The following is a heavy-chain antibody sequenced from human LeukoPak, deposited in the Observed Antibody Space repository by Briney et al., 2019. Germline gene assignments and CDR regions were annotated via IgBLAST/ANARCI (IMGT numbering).Heavy chain of an antibody. CDR2: FDPADGEP. CDR1: GYTLTEVS. Sequence: ASVTVSCKISGYTLTEVSMHWVRQAPGKGLEWMGGFDPADGEPIYAQKFQGRVTMSEDTSTDTAYMDLCSLRSEDTAVYYCATEVVGYGDVHYFDSWGQGTLVTVS. V-gene: IGHV1-24*01. D-gene: IGHD4-17*01. J-gene: IGHJ4*02. CDR3: ATEVVGYGDVHYFDS.